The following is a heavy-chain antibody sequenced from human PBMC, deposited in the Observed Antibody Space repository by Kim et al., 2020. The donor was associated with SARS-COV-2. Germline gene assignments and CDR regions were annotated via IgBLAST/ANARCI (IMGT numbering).Heavy chain of an antibody. D-gene: IGHD3-22*01. Sequence: GGSLRLSCAASGFTFSSYSMNWVRQAPGKGLEWVSYISSSSSTIYYADSVKARFTISRDNAKNSLYLQMNSLRDEDTAVYYCARVFKSPDYYYDSSGYPRGVDYWGQGTLVTVSS. J-gene: IGHJ4*02. CDR1: GFTFSSYS. CDR2: ISSSSSTI. CDR3: ARVFKSPDYYYDSSGYPRGVDY. V-gene: IGHV3-48*02.